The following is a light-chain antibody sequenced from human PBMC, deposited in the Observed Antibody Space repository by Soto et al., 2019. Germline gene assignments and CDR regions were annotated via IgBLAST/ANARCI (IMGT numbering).Light chain of an antibody. V-gene: IGKV1-39*01. CDR3: QQSYSTLTWT. Sequence: DIQMTQSQSSLSASVADRVTITCRASQSISSYLNWYQQKPGKAPKLLIYAASSLQSGVPSRFSGSGSGTDFTLTISSLQPEDFATYYCQQSYSTLTWTFGQGTKVDIK. CDR1: QSISSY. CDR2: AAS. J-gene: IGKJ1*01.